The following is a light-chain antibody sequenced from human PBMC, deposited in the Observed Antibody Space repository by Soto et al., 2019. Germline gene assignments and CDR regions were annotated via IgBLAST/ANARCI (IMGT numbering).Light chain of an antibody. V-gene: IGLV2-14*01. CDR2: DVS. CDR3: SSYTSSSTHYV. CDR1: SSDVGGYNY. J-gene: IGLJ1*01. Sequence: QSVLTQPASVSGSPGQSITISCTGTSSDVGGYNYVSWYQQHPGKAPKLMIYDVSNRPLGVSNRFSGSKSGNTASLTISGLQPEDEADYYCSSYTSSSTHYVFGTGTKLTVL.